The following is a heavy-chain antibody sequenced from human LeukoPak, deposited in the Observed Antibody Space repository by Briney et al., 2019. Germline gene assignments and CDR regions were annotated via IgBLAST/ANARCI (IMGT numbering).Heavy chain of an antibody. V-gene: IGHV3-15*01. J-gene: IGHJ4*02. D-gene: IGHD3-10*01. CDR1: GFTFSNAW. CDR3: TKDHGSGSYYFDY. Sequence: GGSLRLSCAASGFTFSNAWMSWVRQAPGKGLEWVGRIKSKTDGGTIDYAAPVKGRFTISRDDSKNTLYLQMNSLKTEDTAVYYCTKDHGSGSYYFDYWGQGTLVTVSS. CDR2: IKSKTDGGTI.